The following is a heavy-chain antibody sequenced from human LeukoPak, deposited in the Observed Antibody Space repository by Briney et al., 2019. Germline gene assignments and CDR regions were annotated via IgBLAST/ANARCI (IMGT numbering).Heavy chain of an antibody. Sequence: SVKVSCKASGGTFSSYAISWVRQAPGQGLEWMGGIIPIFGTANYAQKFQGRVTITTDESTSTAYMELSSLRSEDTAVYYCARLQGSVAGTSHLWGQGTLVTVSS. CDR2: IIPIFGTA. D-gene: IGHD6-19*01. CDR1: GGTFSSYA. V-gene: IGHV1-69*05. J-gene: IGHJ5*02. CDR3: ARLQGSVAGTSHL.